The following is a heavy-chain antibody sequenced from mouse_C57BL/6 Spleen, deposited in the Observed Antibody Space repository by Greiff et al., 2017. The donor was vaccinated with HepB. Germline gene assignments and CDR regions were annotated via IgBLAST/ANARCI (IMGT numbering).Heavy chain of an antibody. Sequence: VQLQQPGAELVKPGASVKLSCKASGYTFTSYWMHWVKQRPGQGLEWIGMIHPNSGSTNYNEKFKSKATLTVDKSSSTAYMQLSSLTSEDSAVYYCARPLYYASSTGFAYWGQGTLVTVSA. V-gene: IGHV1-64*01. D-gene: IGHD1-1*01. CDR3: ARPLYYASSTGFAY. CDR1: GYTFTSYW. J-gene: IGHJ3*01. CDR2: IHPNSGST.